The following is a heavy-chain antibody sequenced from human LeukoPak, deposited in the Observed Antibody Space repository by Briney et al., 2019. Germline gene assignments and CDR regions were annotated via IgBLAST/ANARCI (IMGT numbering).Heavy chain of an antibody. V-gene: IGHV3-74*01. Sequence: GGSLRLSCVASGFTSGNYWMHWVRQAPGKGPEWVSRIDDDGTDTHYAVSVKGRFTISRDNAKNTLYLQMNSLRGEDTAVYYCARGTLSSAGYHWYYYMDVWGKGAMVTVSS. CDR1: GFTSGNYW. D-gene: IGHD3-3*01. J-gene: IGHJ6*03. CDR2: IDDDGTDT. CDR3: ARGTLSSAGYHWYYYMDV.